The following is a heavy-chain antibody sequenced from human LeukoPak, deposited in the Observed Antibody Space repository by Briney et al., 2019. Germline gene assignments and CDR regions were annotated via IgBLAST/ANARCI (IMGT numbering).Heavy chain of an antibody. CDR2: ISGSGGTT. Sequence: GGSLRLSCAASGFTFTSYAMSWVRQAPGKGLEWVSVISGSGGTTYYADSVKGRFTISRDNSKDTLYLQMNSLRVEDTAVYYCANVGGTGWRFFDYWGQGTLVTVSS. D-gene: IGHD6-19*01. CDR1: GFTFTSYA. V-gene: IGHV3-23*01. CDR3: ANVGGTGWRFFDY. J-gene: IGHJ4*02.